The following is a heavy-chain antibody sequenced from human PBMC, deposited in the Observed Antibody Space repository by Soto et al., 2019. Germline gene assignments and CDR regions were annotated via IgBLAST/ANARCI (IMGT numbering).Heavy chain of an antibody. J-gene: IGHJ4*02. CDR3: AAGEPLHY. V-gene: IGHV3-9*01. D-gene: IGHD3-10*01. CDR2: INWKSDI. Sequence: PGGSLRLSCAVSGFTFDDNAMHWVRQAPEKGLEWVSGINWKSDIGYADSVKGRFTISRDNAENTVTLQMNSLRAEDTAVYYCAAGEPLHYGGQGTLVTVSS. CDR1: GFTFDDNA.